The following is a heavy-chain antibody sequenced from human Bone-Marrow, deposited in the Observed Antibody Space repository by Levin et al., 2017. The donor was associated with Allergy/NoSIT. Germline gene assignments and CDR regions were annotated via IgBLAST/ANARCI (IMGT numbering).Heavy chain of an antibody. J-gene: IGHJ4*02. V-gene: IGHV2-5*02. CDR2: IYWDDDK. Sequence: SGPTLVKPTQTLTLSCSFSGFSLSSNGVGVGWIRQAPGKALEWLALIYWDDDKRHSPPLKSRPHITKDTSKNQVVLTMTNMAPVDTGTYYCAHHKFWFGELPFDYWGRGSLVTVSS. D-gene: IGHD3-10*01. CDR3: AHHKFWFGELPFDY. CDR1: GFSLSSNGVG.